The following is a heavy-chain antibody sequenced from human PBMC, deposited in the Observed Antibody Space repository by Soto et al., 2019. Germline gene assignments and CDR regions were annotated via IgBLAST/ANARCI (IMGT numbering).Heavy chain of an antibody. CDR3: VRPDSTGYYSH. Sequence: GESLKISCKGSGYSFTNYWIGWVRQMPGKGLEWMGIIYPGDSDTRYSPSFQGQVTVSVDKSISTAYLQRGSLKASDTAMYYCVRPDSTGYYSHWGQGTPVTVSS. V-gene: IGHV5-51*01. CDR2: IYPGDSDT. J-gene: IGHJ4*02. CDR1: GYSFTNYW. D-gene: IGHD3-9*01.